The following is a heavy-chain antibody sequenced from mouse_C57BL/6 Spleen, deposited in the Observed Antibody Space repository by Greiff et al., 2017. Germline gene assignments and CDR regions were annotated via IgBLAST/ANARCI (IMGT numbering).Heavy chain of an antibody. CDR1: GYTFTSYW. V-gene: IGHV1-53*01. Sequence: QVQLQQSGTELVKPGASVKLSCKASGYTFTSYWMHWVKQRPGQGLEWIGNINPCNGGTNYNEKFKSKATLTVDKSSSTAYMQLSSLTSEDSAVYYCARRGYFGSYWYFDVWGTGPTVTASS. J-gene: IGHJ1*03. CDR3: ARRGYFGSYWYFDV. D-gene: IGHD1-1*01. CDR2: INPCNGGT.